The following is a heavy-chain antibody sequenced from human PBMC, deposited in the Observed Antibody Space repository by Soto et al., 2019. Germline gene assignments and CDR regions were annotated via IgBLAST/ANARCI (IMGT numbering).Heavy chain of an antibody. CDR1: GDTFSTYG. CDR2: IGAHNVET. D-gene: IGHD3-3*01. J-gene: IGHJ5*02. V-gene: IGHV1-18*01. CDR3: ARDWRGAEGFDP. Sequence: QVHLVQAGPEVKKPGASVKISCKASGDTFSTYGVSWVRQAPGQGREWMGWIGAHNVETTSAQNFKGRVTMTTDTATTTTSMELSSLTSDDTAVYLSARDWRGAEGFDPWGQGPLVPVSS.